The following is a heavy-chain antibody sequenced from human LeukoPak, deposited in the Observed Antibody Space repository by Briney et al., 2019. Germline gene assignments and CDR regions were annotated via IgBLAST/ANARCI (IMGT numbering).Heavy chain of an antibody. CDR2: IIPIFGTA. J-gene: IGHJ4*02. Sequence: SVTVSCKASGGTFSSYAISWVRQAPGQGLEWMGGIIPIFGTANYAQKFQGRVTITTDESTSTAYMELSSLRSEDTAVYYCARGRGLQFDSYRYSFDYWGRGTLVTVSS. CDR1: GGTFSSYA. D-gene: IGHD5-24*01. V-gene: IGHV1-69*05. CDR3: ARGRGLQFDSYRYSFDY.